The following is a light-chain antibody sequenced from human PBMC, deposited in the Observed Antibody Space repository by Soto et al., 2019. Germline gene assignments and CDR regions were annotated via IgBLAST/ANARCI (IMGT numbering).Light chain of an antibody. J-gene: IGKJ1*01. CDR2: DAS. V-gene: IGKV3-11*01. CDR1: QSVSSY. Sequence: EIVLTQSPSTMHSSPGGRATLSCMASQSVSSYLAWYQQKPGQAPRLLIYDASNRATGIPARFSGSGSGTDFTLTISSLEPEDFAVYYCQQRSNWPWTFGQGTKVDIK. CDR3: QQRSNWPWT.